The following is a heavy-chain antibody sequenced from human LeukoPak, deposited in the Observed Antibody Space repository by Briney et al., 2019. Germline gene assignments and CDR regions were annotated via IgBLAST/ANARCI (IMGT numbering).Heavy chain of an antibody. Sequence: ASVKVSCKASGYTFTSYGISWVRQAPGQGLEWMGWISAYNGNTNYAQKLQGRVTMTTDTSTSTAYMELRSLRSDDTAVYYCARDSALVVAATTPDYWCQGTLVTVSS. D-gene: IGHD2-15*01. CDR3: ARDSALVVAATTPDY. CDR2: ISAYNGNT. CDR1: GYTFTSYG. J-gene: IGHJ4*02. V-gene: IGHV1-18*01.